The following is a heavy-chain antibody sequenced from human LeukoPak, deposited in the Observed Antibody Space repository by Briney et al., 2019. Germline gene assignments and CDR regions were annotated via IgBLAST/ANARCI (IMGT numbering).Heavy chain of an antibody. CDR1: GYSFTSYW. V-gene: IGHV5-10-1*01. CDR2: VDPSDSYT. J-gene: IGHJ5*02. Sequence: LGESLKISCKGSGYSFTSYWIGWVRQMPGKGLEWMGRVDPSDSYTNYSPSFQGHVTISADKSISTAYLQWSSLKASDTAMYYCARVAAGNWFDPWGQGTLVTVSS. D-gene: IGHD2-15*01. CDR3: ARVAAGNWFDP.